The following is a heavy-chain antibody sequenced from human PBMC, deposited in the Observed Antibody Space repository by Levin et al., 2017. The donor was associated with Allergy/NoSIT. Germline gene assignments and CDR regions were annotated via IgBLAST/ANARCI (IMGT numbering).Heavy chain of an antibody. Sequence: GGSLRLSCAASGFTFSNAWMSWVRQAPGKGLEWVGRIKSKTDGGTIEYAAPVKGRFTISRDDSKNTLSLQMNSLKTEDTAVYYCTTYSSSWYYFDYWGQGTLVSVSS. CDR1: GFTFSNAW. J-gene: IGHJ4*02. D-gene: IGHD6-13*01. CDR2: IKSKTDGGTI. CDR3: TTYSSSWYYFDY. V-gene: IGHV3-15*01.